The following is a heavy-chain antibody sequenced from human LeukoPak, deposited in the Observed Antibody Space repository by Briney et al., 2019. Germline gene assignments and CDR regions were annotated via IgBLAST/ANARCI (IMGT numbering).Heavy chain of an antibody. J-gene: IGHJ4*02. D-gene: IGHD3-3*01. Sequence: SETLSLTCTVSGASISTSSYYWSWIRQPAGKGLEWIGRIYASGSTNYDPSLKSRVTISVDTSKNQFSLKLSSMTAADTAVYYCARELRFLDLYFDYWGPGTLVTVSS. CDR1: GASISTSSYY. CDR3: ARELRFLDLYFDY. V-gene: IGHV4-61*02. CDR2: IYASGST.